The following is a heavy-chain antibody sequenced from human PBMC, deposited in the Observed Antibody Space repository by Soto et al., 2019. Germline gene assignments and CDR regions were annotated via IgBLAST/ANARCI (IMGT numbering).Heavy chain of an antibody. CDR1: GFTVSSNY. J-gene: IGHJ4*02. D-gene: IGHD1-7*01. CDR2: IYSGGST. V-gene: IGHV3-66*01. CDR3: ARGQRTGTTLDY. Sequence: ESGGGLVQPGGSLRLCCAASGFTVSSNYMSWVRQAPGKGLEWVSVIYSGGSTYYADSVKGRFTISRDNSKNTLYLQMNSLRAEDTAVYYCARGQRTGTTLDYWGQGTLVTVSS.